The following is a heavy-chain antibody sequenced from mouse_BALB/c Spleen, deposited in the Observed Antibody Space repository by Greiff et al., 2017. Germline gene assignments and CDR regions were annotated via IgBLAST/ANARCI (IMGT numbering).Heavy chain of an antibody. J-gene: IGHJ4*01. D-gene: IGHD2-4*01. Sequence: VQLQQSGAELVKPGASVKLSCKASGYTFTSYWMHWVKQRPGQGLEWIGEINPSNGRTNYNEKFKSKATLTVDKSSSTAYMQLSSLTSEDSAVYYCARGEIKTYAMDYWGQGTSVTVSS. CDR3: ARGEIKTYAMDY. CDR1: GYTFTSYW. V-gene: IGHV1S81*02. CDR2: INPSNGRT.